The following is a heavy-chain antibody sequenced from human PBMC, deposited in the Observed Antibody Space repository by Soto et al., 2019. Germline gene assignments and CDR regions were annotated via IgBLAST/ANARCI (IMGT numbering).Heavy chain of an antibody. CDR2: INAGNGNT. J-gene: IGHJ4*02. Sequence: GASVKVSCKASGYTFTSYAMHWVRQAPGQRLEWMGWINAGNGNTKYSQKFQGRVTITRDTSASTAYMELSSLRSEDTAVYYRARGPIAVARFSPRTPDFWGQGTLVTVSS. CDR1: GYTFTSYA. V-gene: IGHV1-3*01. CDR3: ARGPIAVARFSPRTPDF. D-gene: IGHD6-19*01.